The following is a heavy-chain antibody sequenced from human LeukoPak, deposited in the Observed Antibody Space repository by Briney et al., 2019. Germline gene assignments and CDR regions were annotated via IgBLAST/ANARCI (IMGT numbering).Heavy chain of an antibody. V-gene: IGHV4-4*02. CDR1: GGSISSSNW. CDR3: ARDGGSSSSDYYYYYYMDV. J-gene: IGHJ6*03. CDR2: IYHSGST. D-gene: IGHD6-6*01. Sequence: SETLSLTCAVSGGSISSSNWWSSVRQPPGKGLEWIGEIYHSGSTNYNPSLKSRVTMSVDTSKNQFSLKLSSVTAADTAVYYCARDGGSSSSDYYYYYYMDVWGKGTTVTVSS.